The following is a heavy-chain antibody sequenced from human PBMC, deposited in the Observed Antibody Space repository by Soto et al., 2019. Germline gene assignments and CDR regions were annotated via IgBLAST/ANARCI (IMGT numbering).Heavy chain of an antibody. CDR2: ISRSGDT. D-gene: IGHD6-19*01. CDR3: EAGGDASGHHAFDV. Sequence: SETLSLTCAVSSYSIRSGDHWAWIRQSLGTGLEWFGSISRSGDTFYNPSLRSRVTLSVDGSKNQVFLELTSVTAADTAMYYCEAGGDASGHHAFDVWGLGTMVTVSS. J-gene: IGHJ3*01. V-gene: IGHV4-38-2*01. CDR1: SYSIRSGDH.